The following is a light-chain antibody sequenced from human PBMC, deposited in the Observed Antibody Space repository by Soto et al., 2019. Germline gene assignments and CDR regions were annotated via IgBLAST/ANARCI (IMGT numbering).Light chain of an antibody. CDR1: QAIRTD. CDR2: AAS. J-gene: IGKJ1*01. Sequence: AIQVTQSPSSLSASVGDRVTITCRASQAIRTDLGWYQQKPGKAPKLLIFAASNLHSGVPSRFSGSGSGTDFTLTISSLQPDDFATYYCQQYNNYPRTFGQGTKVDIK. CDR3: QQYNNYPRT. V-gene: IGKV1-6*01.